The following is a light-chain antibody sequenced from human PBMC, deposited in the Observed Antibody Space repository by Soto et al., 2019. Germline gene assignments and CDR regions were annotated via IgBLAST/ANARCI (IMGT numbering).Light chain of an antibody. V-gene: IGLV2-14*01. J-gene: IGLJ1*01. CDR2: GVS. CDR3: SSFASSTTLV. Sequence: QSALTQPASVSGSPGRSITISCPGTSSDVGGYNYVSWYPQHPGKAPKLMIYGVSNRPSGISNRFSGSKSGNTASLTISGLRAEDEADYYCSSFASSTTLVFGTGTKVTVL. CDR1: SSDVGGYNY.